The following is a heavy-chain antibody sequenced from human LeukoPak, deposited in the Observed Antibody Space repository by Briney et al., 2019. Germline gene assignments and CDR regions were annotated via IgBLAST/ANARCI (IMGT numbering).Heavy chain of an antibody. Sequence: GGSLRLSCAASGFPFNTFGIYWVRQSPGKGLEWVAVIWYDGSNADYADSVKGRFTISRDNSKNTLYLQMNSLRSEDTAIYYCARDPSSRAAAGRGDYWGQGTQVTVSS. D-gene: IGHD6-13*01. CDR3: ARDPSSRAAAGRGDY. V-gene: IGHV3-33*01. CDR1: GFPFNTFG. J-gene: IGHJ4*02. CDR2: IWYDGSNA.